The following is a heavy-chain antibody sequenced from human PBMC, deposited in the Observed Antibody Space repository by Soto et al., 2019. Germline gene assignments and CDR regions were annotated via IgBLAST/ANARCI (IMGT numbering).Heavy chain of an antibody. D-gene: IGHD3-10*01. CDR1: VASVMGYQ. CDR3: ASGLIVWFGELSRRGGHSYYMDV. Sequence: SETLSLTCAVYVASVMGYQGTWIRQTPGKGLEWSGEINDSGNINYNPSLKSRVTISLDTPKKQISLKLSSVTAADSAVYYCASGLIVWFGELSRRGGHSYYMDVWGTGTTVTVSS. V-gene: IGHV4-34*01. J-gene: IGHJ6*03. CDR2: INDSGNI.